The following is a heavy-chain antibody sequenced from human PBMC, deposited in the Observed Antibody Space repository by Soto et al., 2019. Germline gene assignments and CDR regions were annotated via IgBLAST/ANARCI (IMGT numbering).Heavy chain of an antibody. J-gene: IGHJ5*02. D-gene: IGHD1-26*01. CDR3: ARGERKVNWRPYFDT. V-gene: IGHV4-59*01. CDR2: IYSTGSS. CDR1: GDSLSLYY. Sequence: SETLSLTCTVSGDSLSLYYWSWIRLSPGKGLEWIGYIYSTGSSNQNPSLRDRVAVSADASKNQFYLTLSSMTAADTAVYYCARGERKVNWRPYFDTWGQGIQVTVSS.